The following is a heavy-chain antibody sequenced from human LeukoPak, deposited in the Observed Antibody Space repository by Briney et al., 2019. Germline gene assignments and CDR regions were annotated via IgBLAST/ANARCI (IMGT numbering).Heavy chain of an antibody. D-gene: IGHD3-22*01. Sequence: GGSLRLSCAASGLTFSDYYMSWFRQAPGKGLEWVSYISSSGSSIYYADSVKGRFTISRDNAKNSLYLQMNSLRAEDTAVYYCARVMSGHYYDSSGYLDAFDIWGQGTMVTVSS. CDR3: ARVMSGHYYDSSGYLDAFDI. CDR1: GLTFSDYY. J-gene: IGHJ3*02. CDR2: ISSSGSSI. V-gene: IGHV3-11*01.